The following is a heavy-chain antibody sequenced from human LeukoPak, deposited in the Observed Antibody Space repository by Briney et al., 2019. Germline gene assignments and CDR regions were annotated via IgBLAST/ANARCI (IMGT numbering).Heavy chain of an antibody. Sequence: SVKVSCKASGGTFSSYAISWVRQAPGQGLEWMGGIIPIFGTANYAQKFQGRVTITADESTSTAYMELSSLRSGDTAVYYCARAYTGAPYYYYMDVWGKGTTVTISS. D-gene: IGHD1-14*01. CDR2: IIPIFGTA. CDR1: GGTFSSYA. CDR3: ARAYTGAPYYYYMDV. J-gene: IGHJ6*03. V-gene: IGHV1-69*13.